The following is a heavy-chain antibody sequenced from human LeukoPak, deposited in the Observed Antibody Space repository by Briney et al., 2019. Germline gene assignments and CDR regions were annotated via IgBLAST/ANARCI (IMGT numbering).Heavy chain of an antibody. D-gene: IGHD3-10*01. V-gene: IGHV4-59*01. CDR1: GGSISSYY. CDR3: AREGGSGSYYPTPYFDY. J-gene: IGHJ4*02. Sequence: SEALSLTCTVSGGSISSYYWSWIRQPPGKGLEWIGYIYYSGSTNYNPSLKSRVTISVDTSKNQFSLKLSSVTAADTAVYYCAREGGSGSYYPTPYFDYWGQGTLVTVSS. CDR2: IYYSGST.